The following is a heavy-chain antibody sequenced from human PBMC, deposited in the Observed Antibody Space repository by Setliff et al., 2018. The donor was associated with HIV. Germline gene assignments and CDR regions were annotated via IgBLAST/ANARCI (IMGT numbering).Heavy chain of an antibody. D-gene: IGHD1-1*01. J-gene: IGHJ3*01. CDR1: GGTFSSYA. CDR3: ANPHDGGAFDV. Sequence: SVKVSCKASGGTFSSYAISWVRQAPGQGLEWMGGIIPVFGPPNYAQKFQGRITITADELTSTVYMDLNSLKSEDSAVYYCANPHDGGAFDVWGQGTAVTVSS. CDR2: IIPVFGPP. V-gene: IGHV1-69*13.